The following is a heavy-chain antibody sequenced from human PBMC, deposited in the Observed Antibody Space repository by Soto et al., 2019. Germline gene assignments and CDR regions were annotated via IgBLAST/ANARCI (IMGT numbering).Heavy chain of an antibody. CDR1: GYTFTSYA. Sequence: GASVKVSCKASGYTFTSYAMPWVRQAPGQRLEWMGWINAGNGNTKYSQKFQGRVTITSDTSASTAYMELSSLRSEDTAVYYCARDLLWFAEPNYYYSGMDVSGQGTTVTV. V-gene: IGHV1-3*01. CDR3: ARDLLWFAEPNYYYSGMDV. D-gene: IGHD3-10*01. J-gene: IGHJ6*02. CDR2: INAGNGNT.